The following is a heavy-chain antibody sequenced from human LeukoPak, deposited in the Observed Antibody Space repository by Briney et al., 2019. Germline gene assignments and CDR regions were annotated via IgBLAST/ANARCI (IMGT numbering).Heavy chain of an antibody. CDR2: INPNSGGT. CDR3: AREMYSNILTGTDY. CDR1: GYTFTGYY. D-gene: IGHD3-9*01. J-gene: IGHJ4*02. V-gene: IGHV1-2*02. Sequence: ASVKVSCKASGYTFTGYYMHWVRQAPGQGLEWMGWINPNSGGTNYAQKFQGRVTMTRDTSISTAYMELSRLRSDDTAVYYCAREMYSNILTGTDYWGPGTLVTVSS.